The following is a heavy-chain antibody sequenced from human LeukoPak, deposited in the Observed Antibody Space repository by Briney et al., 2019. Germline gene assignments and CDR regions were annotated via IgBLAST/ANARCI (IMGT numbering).Heavy chain of an antibody. D-gene: IGHD1-1*01. CDR2: ISYDGSNK. J-gene: IGHJ4*02. CDR1: GFTFSSYA. Sequence: GRSLRLSCAASGFTFSSYAMHWVRQAPGKGLEWVAVISYDGSNKYYADSVKGRFTISRDNSKNTLYLQMNSLRAEDTAVYYCARDEEGTSFGDYWGQGTLVTVSS. CDR3: ARDEEGTSFGDY. V-gene: IGHV3-30*04.